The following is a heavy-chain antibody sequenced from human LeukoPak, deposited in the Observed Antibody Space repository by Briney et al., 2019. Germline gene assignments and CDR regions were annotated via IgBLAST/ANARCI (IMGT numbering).Heavy chain of an antibody. CDR3: VRQAGVS. D-gene: IGHD6-19*01. J-gene: IGHJ5*02. CDR2: IKGGGSEK. CDR1: GFSISNYW. Sequence: GESLRLSCAVSGFSISNYWMTWVRQAPGKGLECVANIKGGGSEKNYVDSVKGRFTISRDDAKNSLYLQMNSLRAEDTAVYYCVRQAGVSWGQGTLVTVSS. V-gene: IGHV3-7*01.